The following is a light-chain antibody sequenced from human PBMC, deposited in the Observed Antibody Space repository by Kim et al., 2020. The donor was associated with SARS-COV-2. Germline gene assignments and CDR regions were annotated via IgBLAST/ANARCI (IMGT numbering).Light chain of an antibody. V-gene: IGKV3-11*01. Sequence: SLSPGERATLSCRASQSVSHLDWYQQKPGQAPRLLMYDASKSATGIPGSFSGSGSGTDFTLIISSRETEDFAVYYCQQRGSWPISVGQGTRREIK. J-gene: IGKJ5*01. CDR2: DAS. CDR1: QSVSH. CDR3: QQRGSWPIS.